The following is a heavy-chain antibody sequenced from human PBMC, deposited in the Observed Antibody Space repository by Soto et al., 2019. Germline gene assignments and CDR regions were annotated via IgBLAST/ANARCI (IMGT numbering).Heavy chain of an antibody. CDR3: ASPAGADYTFDY. J-gene: IGHJ4*02. D-gene: IGHD4-4*01. CDR2: IYYRGNT. V-gene: IGHV4-39*01. CDR1: GGSITSSSYY. Sequence: SETLSLTCAVSGGSITSSSYYWGWIRQAPGRGLEWIGTIYYRGNTYCNPSLESRVTISADTSKNQLSLNLRSVTAADTAVYYCASPAGADYTFDYWGQGILVTVSS.